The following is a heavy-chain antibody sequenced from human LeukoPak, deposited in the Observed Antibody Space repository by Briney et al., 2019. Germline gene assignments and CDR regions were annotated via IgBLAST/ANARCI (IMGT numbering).Heavy chain of an antibody. CDR3: ARYNRDGYNAMGAHDF. D-gene: IGHD5-24*01. CDR1: RYSFTSYW. CDR2: IYPADSDI. J-gene: IGHJ4*02. V-gene: IGHV5-51*01. Sequence: GESLQISCQGSRYSFTSYWISWARPMPGKGLEWMGIIYPADSDIRYSPSFQGQVTISADRSTSTAYLQWSSLRASDSAMYYCARYNRDGYNAMGAHDFWGQGTLVTVSS.